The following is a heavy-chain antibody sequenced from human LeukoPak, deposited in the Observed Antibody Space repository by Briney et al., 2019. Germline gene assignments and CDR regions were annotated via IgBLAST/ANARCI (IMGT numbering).Heavy chain of an antibody. Sequence: ASVKVSCKASGYTFTNYYINWVRQAPGQGLEWMGVINPSGGGTGYAQNFQGRLTMTGDTSTGTAYMELSSLRSEDTAVYYCARLSNYYGAASSKFDYWGQGTLVTVSS. J-gene: IGHJ4*02. CDR3: ARLSNYYGAASSKFDY. CDR2: INPSGGGT. CDR1: GYTFTNYY. V-gene: IGHV1-46*01. D-gene: IGHD3-10*01.